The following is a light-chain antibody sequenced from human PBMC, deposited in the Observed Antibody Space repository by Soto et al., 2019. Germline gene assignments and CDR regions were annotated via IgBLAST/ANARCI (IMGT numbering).Light chain of an antibody. CDR1: TSDVGGYNY. CDR3: SSYGGYNNVI. Sequence: QSAPTQPPSAPGSPGQSVTISCTGTTSDVGGYNYVSWYQQHPDKAPKLIIYEVSKRPSGVPDGFSGSKSGNTASLTVSGLQAEDQADYSCSSYGGYNNVIFGGGTKLTVL. CDR2: EVS. J-gene: IGLJ2*01. V-gene: IGLV2-8*01.